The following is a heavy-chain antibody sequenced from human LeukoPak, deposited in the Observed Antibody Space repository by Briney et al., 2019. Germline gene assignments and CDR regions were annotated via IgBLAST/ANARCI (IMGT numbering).Heavy chain of an antibody. V-gene: IGHV4-34*01. CDR2: INHSGST. D-gene: IGHD4-11*01. J-gene: IGHJ4*02. CDR3: ARDLYIYDY. Sequence: SETLSLTCTVSGGSISSYYWSWIRQPPGKGLEWIGEINHSGSTNYNPSLKSRVTISVDTSKNQFSLKLSSVTAADTAVYYCARDLYIYDYWGQGTLVTVSS. CDR1: GGSISSYY.